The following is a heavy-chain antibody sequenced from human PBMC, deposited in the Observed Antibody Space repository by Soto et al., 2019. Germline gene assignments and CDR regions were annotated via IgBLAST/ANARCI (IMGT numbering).Heavy chain of an antibody. CDR2: INHSGST. CDR1: GGSFSGYY. Sequence: SETLSLTCAVYGGSFSGYYWTWIRQPPGTGLEWNGEINHSGSTNYNPSIKRRVTISVDTSKNQFSLKLTSVTSADTAVYYCARDKITGLFDYWGQGTLVTVS. J-gene: IGHJ4*02. V-gene: IGHV4-34*01. D-gene: IGHD2-8*02. CDR3: ARDKITGLFDY.